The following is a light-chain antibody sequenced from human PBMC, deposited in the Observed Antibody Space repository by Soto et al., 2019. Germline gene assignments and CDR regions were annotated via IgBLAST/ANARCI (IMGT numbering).Light chain of an antibody. Sequence: EIVLTQSPGTLSLSPGERATLSCRASQSVSSNYLAWYQQKPGQAPRLLIYGASSRATGIPDRFSGSGAGTDFTLTISSLEPDDFSVYYCQQYCGSPRVTFGGGTKVEIK. V-gene: IGKV3-20*01. J-gene: IGKJ4*01. CDR3: QQYCGSPRVT. CDR2: GAS. CDR1: QSVSSNY.